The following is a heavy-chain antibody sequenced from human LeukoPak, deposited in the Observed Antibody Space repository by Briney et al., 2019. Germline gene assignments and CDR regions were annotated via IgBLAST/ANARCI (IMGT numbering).Heavy chain of an antibody. CDR1: GFTVSSKY. D-gene: IGHD6-13*01. Sequence: GGSLRLSCAASGFTVSSKYMTWDRQAPGKGLEWVALIYTDDSAHYADSVKGRFTISRDNSKNTLFLQLNSLRAEDSALYYCAGGYTNTWSALWAFDIWGRGTMVTVSS. J-gene: IGHJ3*02. CDR2: IYTDDSA. V-gene: IGHV3-53*01. CDR3: AGGYTNTWSALWAFDI.